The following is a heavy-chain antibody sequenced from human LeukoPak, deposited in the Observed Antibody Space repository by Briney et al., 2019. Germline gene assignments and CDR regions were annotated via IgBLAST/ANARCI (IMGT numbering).Heavy chain of an antibody. D-gene: IGHD6-19*01. J-gene: IGHJ4*02. CDR3: ARALYSSGWYGALDY. Sequence: PGGSLRLSCAASGFTVSSNYMSWVRQAPGKGLEWVSVIYSGGSTYYADSVKGRFTISRDNSKNTLYLQMNSLRAEDTAVYYCARALYSSGWYGALDYWGQGTLVTVSS. CDR2: IYSGGST. CDR1: GFTVSSNY. V-gene: IGHV3-53*01.